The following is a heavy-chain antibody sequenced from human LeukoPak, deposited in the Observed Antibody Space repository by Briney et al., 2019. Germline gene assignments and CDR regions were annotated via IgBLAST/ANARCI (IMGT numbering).Heavy chain of an antibody. D-gene: IGHD3-10*01. J-gene: IGHJ4*02. V-gene: IGHV4-34*01. CDR1: GGSFSGYY. CDR2: INHSGST. CDR3: ARGGPHYYGSGSYYNFDY. Sequence: SETLSLTCAVYGGSFSGYYWSWTRQPPGKGLEWIGEINHSGSTNYNPSLKSRVTISVDTSKNQFSLKLSSVTAADTAVYYCARGGPHYYGSGSYYNFDYWGQGTLVTVSS.